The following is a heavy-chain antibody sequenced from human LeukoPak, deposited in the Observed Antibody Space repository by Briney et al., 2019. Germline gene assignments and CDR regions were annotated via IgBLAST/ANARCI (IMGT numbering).Heavy chain of an antibody. CDR2: IIPILGIA. CDR1: GGTFSSYA. Sequence: SVTVSCKASGGTFSSYAISWVRQAPGQGLEWMGRIIPILGIANYAQKFQGRVTITADKSTSTAYMELSSLRSEDTAVYYCASPITMIVVGGSYYYYGMDVWGQGTTVTVSS. D-gene: IGHD3-22*01. V-gene: IGHV1-69*04. CDR3: ASPITMIVVGGSYYYYGMDV. J-gene: IGHJ6*02.